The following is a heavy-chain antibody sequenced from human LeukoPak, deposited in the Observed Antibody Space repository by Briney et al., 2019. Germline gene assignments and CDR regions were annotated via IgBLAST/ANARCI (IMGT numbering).Heavy chain of an antibody. V-gene: IGHV1-69*13. CDR2: IIPIFGTA. D-gene: IGHD3-10*01. CDR1: GGTFSSYA. J-gene: IGHJ3*02. Sequence: GASVKVSCKASGGTFSSYAISWVRQAPGQGLEWMGGIIPIFGTANYAQKFQGRVTITADESTSTAYMELSSLRSEDTAVYYCARKSGSHDAFDIWGQGTMVTVSS. CDR3: ARKSGSHDAFDI.